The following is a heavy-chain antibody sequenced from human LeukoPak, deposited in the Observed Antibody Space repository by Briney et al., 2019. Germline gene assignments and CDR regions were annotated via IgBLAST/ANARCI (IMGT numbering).Heavy chain of an antibody. CDR2: IKTDGSST. V-gene: IGHV3-74*01. CDR3: AKPWREDGDYWSFNY. D-gene: IGHD4-17*01. CDR1: GFTFSSYW. Sequence: GGSLRLSCAASGFTFSSYWMHWVRQAPGKGLVWVSHIKTDGSSTNYAESVKGRFTISRDNAKNTVYLQMNSLRAEDTAVYFCAKPWREDGDYWSFNYWGQGTLVTVSS. J-gene: IGHJ4*02.